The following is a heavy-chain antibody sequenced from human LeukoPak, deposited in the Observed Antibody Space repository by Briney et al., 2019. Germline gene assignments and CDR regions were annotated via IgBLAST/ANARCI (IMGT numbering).Heavy chain of an antibody. V-gene: IGHV3-7*04. CDR1: GFTFSSYW. CDR3: ARAYSYAFEP. Sequence: GGSLRLSCAASGFTFSSYWMSWVRQAPGKGLEWVANVKQDGSETYYVDSVKGRFTISRDNAKNSLFLQMNSLRVEDTAVYYCARAYSYAFEPWGQGTLVTVSS. J-gene: IGHJ5*02. D-gene: IGHD5-18*01. CDR2: VKQDGSET.